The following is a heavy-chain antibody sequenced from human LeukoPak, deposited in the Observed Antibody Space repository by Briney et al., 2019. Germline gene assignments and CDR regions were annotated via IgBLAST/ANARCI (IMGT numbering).Heavy chain of an antibody. J-gene: IGHJ6*03. V-gene: IGHV4-38-2*01. CDR3: ARMTTVTTWAYYYYYYMDV. CDR1: GSSISSGYY. Sequence: SETLSLTCPVYGSSISSGYYWGWIRQPPGKGLEWIGSIYHSGSTYYNPFLKSRVTISVDTSKNQFSLKLSSVTAADTAVYYCARMTTVTTWAYYYYYYMDVWGKGTTVTVSS. D-gene: IGHD4-17*01. CDR2: IYHSGST.